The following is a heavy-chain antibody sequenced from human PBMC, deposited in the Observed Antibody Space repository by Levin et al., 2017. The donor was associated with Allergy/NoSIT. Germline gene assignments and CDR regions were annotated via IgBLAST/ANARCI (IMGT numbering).Heavy chain of an antibody. D-gene: IGHD3-10*01. J-gene: IGHJ4*02. CDR1: GFSLTTSGMC. Sequence: LRLSCTFSGFSLTTSGMCVSWIRQPPGNALEWLARIDWDDDKYYSTSLKTRLTISRDTSKNQVVLTMTSMDPVDTATYYCARATNHYYGRGFDYWGQGTPVTVSS. CDR2: IDWDDDK. CDR3: ARATNHYYGRGFDY. V-gene: IGHV2-70*11.